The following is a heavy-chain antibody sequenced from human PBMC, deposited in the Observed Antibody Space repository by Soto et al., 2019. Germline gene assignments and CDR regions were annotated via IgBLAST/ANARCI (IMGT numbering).Heavy chain of an antibody. Sequence: SETLSLTCTVSGGSISSGDYYWSWIRQPPGKGLEWIGYIYYSGSTYYNPSLKSRVTISVDTSKNQFSLKLSSVTAADTAVYYCARETGETNYYDSSGYLGRFDYWGQGTLVTVSS. J-gene: IGHJ4*02. CDR2: IYYSGST. V-gene: IGHV4-30-4*01. CDR3: ARETGETNYYDSSGYLGRFDY. D-gene: IGHD3-22*01. CDR1: GGSISSGDYY.